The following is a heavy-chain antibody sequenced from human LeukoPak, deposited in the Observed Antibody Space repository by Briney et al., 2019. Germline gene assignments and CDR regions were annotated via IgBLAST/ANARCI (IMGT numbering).Heavy chain of an antibody. Sequence: GGSLRLSCAASGFTFSSHTMHWVRQAPGKGLEYVSAISSNGGSTYYADSVKGRFTISRDNSKNTVYLQMGRLRAEDMAVYYCARPPHTVATLWYFDLWGRGILVTVSS. D-gene: IGHD5-12*01. J-gene: IGHJ2*01. V-gene: IGHV3-64*02. CDR1: GFTFSSHT. CDR3: ARPPHTVATLWYFDL. CDR2: ISSNGGST.